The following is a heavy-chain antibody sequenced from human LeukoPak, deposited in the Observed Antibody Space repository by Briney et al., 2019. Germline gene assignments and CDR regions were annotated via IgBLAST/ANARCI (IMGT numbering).Heavy chain of an antibody. CDR3: ARDQEAYCSSTSCYAYSYYMDV. J-gene: IGHJ6*03. CDR2: IYTSGST. V-gene: IGHV4-61*02. CDR1: GGSISSGSYY. D-gene: IGHD2-2*01. Sequence: PSETLSLTCTVSGGSISSGSYYWSWIRQPAGKGLEWIGRIYTSGSTNYNPSLKSRVTISVDTSKNQFSLKLSSVTAADTAVYYCARDQEAYCSSTSCYAYSYYMDVWGKGTTVTISS.